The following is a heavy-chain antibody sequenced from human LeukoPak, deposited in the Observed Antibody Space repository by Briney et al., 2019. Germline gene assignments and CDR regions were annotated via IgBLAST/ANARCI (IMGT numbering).Heavy chain of an antibody. CDR2: IYHSGST. CDR3: ARGGVPKWLRWTNSNNWFDP. Sequence: SETLSLTCTVSGYSISSGYYWGWIRQPPGKGLEWIGSIYHSGSTYYNPSLKSRVTISVDTSKNQFSLKLSSVTAADTAVYYCARGGVPKWLRWTNSNNWFDPWGQGTLVTVSS. V-gene: IGHV4-38-2*02. D-gene: IGHD5-12*01. J-gene: IGHJ5*02. CDR1: GYSISSGYY.